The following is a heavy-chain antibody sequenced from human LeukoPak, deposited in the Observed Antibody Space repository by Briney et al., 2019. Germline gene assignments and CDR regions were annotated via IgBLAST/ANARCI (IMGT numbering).Heavy chain of an antibody. J-gene: IGHJ4*02. D-gene: IGHD2-8*01. CDR3: ARGPIMDPNYFDY. V-gene: IGHV1-69*05. CDR2: IIPIFGTA. CDR1: GGTFSSYA. Sequence: ASVKVSCKASGGTFSSYAISWVRQAPGQGLEWMGGIIPIFGTANYAQKFQGRVTITTDESTSTACMELSSLRSEDTAVYYCARGPIMDPNYFDYWGQGTLVTVSS.